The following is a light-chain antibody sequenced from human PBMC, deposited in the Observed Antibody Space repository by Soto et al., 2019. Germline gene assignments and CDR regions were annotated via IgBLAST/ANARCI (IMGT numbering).Light chain of an antibody. CDR2: GAS. V-gene: IGKV3-15*01. CDR1: QSISNK. J-gene: IGKJ4*01. CDR3: RRYHKWPPCT. Sequence: IVKTQSPGTLPVSQGNRVTLSCRSSQSISNKLARYQQKPGQPPTLLIDGASTRAIGTAARFTGSGSGIEFSHTIGNLRSEDCAGYYCRRYHKWPPCTFSGGTKLDIK.